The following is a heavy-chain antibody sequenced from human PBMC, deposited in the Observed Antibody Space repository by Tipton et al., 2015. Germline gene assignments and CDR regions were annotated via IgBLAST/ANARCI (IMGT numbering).Heavy chain of an antibody. D-gene: IGHD6-19*01. CDR1: GFALTSYW. CDR3: AKRRRSSVWYGGNYFDY. Sequence: SLRLSCAASGFALTSYWMSWVRQAPGKGLEWVASIRQDGSEKFYVDSVKGRFTISRDNAKNSLDLQMNSLRAEDTAVYYCAKRRRSSVWYGGNYFDYWGQGTVVTVSS. J-gene: IGHJ4*02. V-gene: IGHV3-7*03. CDR2: IRQDGSEK.